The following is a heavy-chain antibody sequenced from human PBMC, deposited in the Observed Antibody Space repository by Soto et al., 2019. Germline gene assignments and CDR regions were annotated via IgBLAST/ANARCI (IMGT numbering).Heavy chain of an antibody. V-gene: IGHV1-18*01. CDR2: ISAYNGNT. Sequence: ASVKVSCKASGGTFSSYGISWVRQAPGQGLEWMGWISAYNGNTNYAQKLQGRVTMTTDTSTSTAYMELRSLRSDDTAVYYCARGDDYGDRNDYWGQGTLVTVSS. CDR1: GGTFSSYG. D-gene: IGHD4-17*01. J-gene: IGHJ4*02. CDR3: ARGDDYGDRNDY.